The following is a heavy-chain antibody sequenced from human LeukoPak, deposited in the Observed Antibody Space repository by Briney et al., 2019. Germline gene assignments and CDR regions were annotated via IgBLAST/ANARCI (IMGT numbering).Heavy chain of an antibody. Sequence: PSETLSLTCTVSDGSISSYYWSWIRQPPGKGLEWIGYIYHTGRTSYNPSLKSRVTISVDRSKNQFSLKLNSVTAADTAVYYCARGYGDNSGAFDIWGQGTMVTVSS. CDR1: DGSISSYY. J-gene: IGHJ3*02. CDR3: ARGYGDNSGAFDI. D-gene: IGHD4-23*01. V-gene: IGHV4-59*12. CDR2: IYHTGRT.